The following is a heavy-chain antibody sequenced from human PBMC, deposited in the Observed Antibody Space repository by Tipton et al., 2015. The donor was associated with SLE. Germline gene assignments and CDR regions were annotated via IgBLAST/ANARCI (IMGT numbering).Heavy chain of an antibody. CDR1: GGSISGTNYY. CDR3: ARHDTNYGRNWFDP. CDR2: ITNNGNT. D-gene: IGHD2-8*01. V-gene: IGHV4-39*01. J-gene: IGHJ5*02. Sequence: GLVKPSETLSLTCSVSGGSISGTNYYWDWIRQPPGKGPEWIVRITNNGNTYYIPSLQSRVTVSVDTSKNHFSLKLRSVTAADTAVYYCARHDTNYGRNWFDPWGQGTLVTVSS.